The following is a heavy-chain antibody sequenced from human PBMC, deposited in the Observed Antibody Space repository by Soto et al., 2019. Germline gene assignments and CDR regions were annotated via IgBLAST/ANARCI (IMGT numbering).Heavy chain of an antibody. V-gene: IGHV3-21*04. CDR3: AADTGDIEVVPATT. Sequence: GGSLRLSCTASGLNFEKCSFNWVRQPPGKGPEWLASISPVSTYIRYADSVKGRFTISRDNARNSLSLQMMSLRADDTAMYYCAADTGDIEVVPATTWGQGTLVTVSS. J-gene: IGHJ4*02. D-gene: IGHD2-15*01. CDR1: GLNFEKCS. CDR2: ISPVSTYI.